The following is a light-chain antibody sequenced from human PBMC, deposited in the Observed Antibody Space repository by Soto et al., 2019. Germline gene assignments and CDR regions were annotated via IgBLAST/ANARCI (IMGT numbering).Light chain of an antibody. J-gene: IGLJ3*02. CDR1: ALPNQY. CDR2: KDK. CDR3: QSSDRGDTYWV. Sequence: SYELTQPPSVSVSPGQTARIACSGDALPNQYAYWYQQKPGQAPVLLIYKDKERPSGIPERFSGSSSGTTVTLTIGGVQAEDEADYYCQSSDRGDTYWVFGGGTKLTVL. V-gene: IGLV3-25*02.